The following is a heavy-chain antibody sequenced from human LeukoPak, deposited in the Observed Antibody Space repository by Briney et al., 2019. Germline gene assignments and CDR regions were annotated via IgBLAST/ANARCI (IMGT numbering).Heavy chain of an antibody. J-gene: IGHJ5*02. D-gene: IGHD1-26*01. CDR1: GFTFSSYG. V-gene: IGHV3-30*03. Sequence: GGSLRLSCAASGFTFSSYGMHWVRQAPGKGLEWVAVISYDGSNKYYADSVKGRFTISRDNSKNTLYLRMNSLRAEDTAVYYCARAASGSYPWGQGTLVTVSS. CDR2: ISYDGSNK. CDR3: ARAASGSYP.